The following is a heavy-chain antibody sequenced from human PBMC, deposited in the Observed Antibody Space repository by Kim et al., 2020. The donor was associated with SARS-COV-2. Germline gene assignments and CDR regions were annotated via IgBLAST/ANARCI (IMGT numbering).Heavy chain of an antibody. V-gene: IGHV3-23*01. J-gene: IGHJ6*01. CDR2: ITGSGGST. CDR3: TKDVIRGNPRGDAMDV. CDR1: GFTFNFFA. Sequence: GGSLRLSCAASGFTFNFFALNWVRQAPGKGLEWVSTITGSGGSTFYAGSVRGRFTISRDNSKNTVFLQMNNLRAEDTAIYYCTKDVIRGNPRGDAMDVW. D-gene: IGHD5-12*01.